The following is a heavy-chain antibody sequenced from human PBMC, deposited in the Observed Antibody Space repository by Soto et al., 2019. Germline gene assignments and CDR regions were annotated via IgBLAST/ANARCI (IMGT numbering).Heavy chain of an antibody. J-gene: IGHJ6*02. CDR1: GGSFSGYY. CDR2: INHSGST. Sequence: SETLSLTCAVYGGSFSGYYWSWIRQPPGKGLEWIGEINHSGSTNYNPSLKSRVTISVDTSKNQFSLRLSSVTAADTAIYYCARLPPKGVPAPGAVDVWGQGTTVTVSS. CDR3: ARLPPKGVPAPGAVDV. D-gene: IGHD6-13*01. V-gene: IGHV4-34*01.